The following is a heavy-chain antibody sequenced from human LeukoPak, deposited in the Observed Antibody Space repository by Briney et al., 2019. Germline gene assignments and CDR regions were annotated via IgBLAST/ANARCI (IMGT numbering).Heavy chain of an antibody. CDR1: GFTFSSYS. CDR3: ARGPVQLELRSELDY. J-gene: IGHJ4*02. Sequence: PGGTLRLSCEASGFTFSSYSMTWVRQAPGKGLEWVAFISSMSGRYIYYAESLKGRFTISRDNARNSLYLQMNSLRAEDTAVYYCARGPVQLELRSELDYWGQGTLVTVSS. D-gene: IGHD1-7*01. V-gene: IGHV3-21*01. CDR2: ISSMSGRYI.